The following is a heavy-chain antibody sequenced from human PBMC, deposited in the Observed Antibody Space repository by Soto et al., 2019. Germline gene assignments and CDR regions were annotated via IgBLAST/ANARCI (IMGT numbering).Heavy chain of an antibody. CDR1: GFTFSSYG. D-gene: IGHD3-16*01. CDR2: ISYDGSNK. Sequence: LRLSCAASGFTFSSYGMHWVRQAPGKGLEWVAVISYDGSNKYYADSVKGRFTISRDNSKNTLYLQMNSLRAEDTAVYYCAKDFAGACDYWGQGTLVTVSS. CDR3: AKDFAGACDY. V-gene: IGHV3-30*18. J-gene: IGHJ4*02.